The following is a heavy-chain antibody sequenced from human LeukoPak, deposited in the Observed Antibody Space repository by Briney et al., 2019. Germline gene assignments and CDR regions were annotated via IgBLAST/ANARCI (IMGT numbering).Heavy chain of an antibody. Sequence: GGSLRLSCEASGFTFSTYSMNWVRQAPGKGLEWVSYITNSANSITYADSVKGRFTISRDNAKNSLFLQMSSLKDEDTAVYYCARYPHFAFNIWGKGKRVTVFS. CDR3: ARYPHFAFNI. CDR2: ITNSANSI. J-gene: IGHJ3*02. CDR1: GFTFSTYS. V-gene: IGHV3-48*02. D-gene: IGHD3-3*02.